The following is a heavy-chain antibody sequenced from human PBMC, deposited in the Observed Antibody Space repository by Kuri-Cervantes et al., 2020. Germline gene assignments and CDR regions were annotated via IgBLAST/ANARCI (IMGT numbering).Heavy chain of an antibody. J-gene: IGHJ3*02. Sequence: GGSLRLSCEASGFTFSNYAMSWVRQAPGKGLDWVSTIISGAGTHYADSVRGRFTISRDNSKNTLYLQMNSLRAEDTAVYYCARTALLWFGELLERRTDAFDIWGQGTMVTDSS. CDR2: IISGAGT. CDR3: ARTALLWFGELLERRTDAFDI. V-gene: IGHV3-23*01. D-gene: IGHD3-10*01. CDR1: GFTFSNYA.